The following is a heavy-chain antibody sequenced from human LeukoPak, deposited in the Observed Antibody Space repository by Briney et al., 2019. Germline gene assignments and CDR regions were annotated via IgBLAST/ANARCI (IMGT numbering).Heavy chain of an antibody. J-gene: IGHJ4*02. V-gene: IGHV3-23*01. CDR1: GFTFSSYG. CDR3: AKAKNPTGDPFDY. D-gene: IGHD7-27*01. Sequence: PGGSLRLSGAASGFTFSSYGMTWVRQAPGKGLEWVSTISGSGGSTYYADSVKGRFTISRDNSKNTLYLQMNSLRAEDTAVYYCAKAKNPTGDPFDYWGQGTLVTVSS. CDR2: ISGSGGST.